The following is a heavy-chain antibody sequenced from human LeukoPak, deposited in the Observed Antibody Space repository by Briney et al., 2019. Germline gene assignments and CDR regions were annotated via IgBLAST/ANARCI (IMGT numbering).Heavy chain of an antibody. CDR1: GYTFTSYA. D-gene: IGHD3-9*01. CDR2: INAGNGNT. Sequence: ASVKVSCKASGYTFTSYAMHWVRQAPGQRLEWMGWINAGNGNTKYSQKFQGRVTITRDTSASITYLDLASLTSGDTAVYFCARGRSRGRSFDWLDALDVWGQGTMVIVS. CDR3: ARGRSRGRSFDWLDALDV. J-gene: IGHJ3*01. V-gene: IGHV1-3*01.